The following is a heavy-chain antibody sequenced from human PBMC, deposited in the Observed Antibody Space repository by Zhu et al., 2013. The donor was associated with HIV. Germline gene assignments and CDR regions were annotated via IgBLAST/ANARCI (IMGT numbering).Heavy chain of an antibody. CDR1: GFTVSSNY. J-gene: IGHJ6*02. CDR2: IYSGGST. D-gene: IGHD2-2*01. Sequence: EVQLVETGGGLIQPGGSLRLSCAASGFTVSSNYMSWVRQAPGKGLEWVSVIYSGGSTYYADSVKGRFTISRDNSKNTLYPQMNSLRAEDTAVYYCAGSSKTPYYYYYGMDVWGQGTTVTVSS. V-gene: IGHV3-53*05. CDR3: AGSSKTPYYYYYGMDV.